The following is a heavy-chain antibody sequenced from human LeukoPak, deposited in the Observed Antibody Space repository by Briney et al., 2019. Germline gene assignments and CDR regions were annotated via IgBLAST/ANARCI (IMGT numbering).Heavy chain of an antibody. CDR2: IYPGDSDT. J-gene: IGHJ3*02. Sequence: GESLKISCKGSGYSFTSYWIGWVRQMPGKGLEWMGIIYPGDSDTRYSPSFQGQVTLSADKSISTAYLQWSSLKASDTAMYYCARALDYGDYEDAFDIWGQGTMVTVSS. D-gene: IGHD4-17*01. V-gene: IGHV5-51*01. CDR3: ARALDYGDYEDAFDI. CDR1: GYSFTSYW.